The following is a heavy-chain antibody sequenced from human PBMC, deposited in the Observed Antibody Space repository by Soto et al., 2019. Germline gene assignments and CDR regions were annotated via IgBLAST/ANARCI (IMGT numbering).Heavy chain of an antibody. J-gene: IGHJ5*02. CDR3: AGMPYTSGLRFDP. D-gene: IGHD6-19*01. V-gene: IGHV4-30-2*01. CDR1: GDSYSISTYS. Sequence: SETLSLTCNMSGDSYSISTYSWSWIRQPPGKALQWIGFIYQSGVTSYNPSLASRVSISLDRSNNQCSLKLKSATAADTAVYFCAGMPYTSGLRFDPWGPGTLVTVSS. CDR2: IYQSGVT.